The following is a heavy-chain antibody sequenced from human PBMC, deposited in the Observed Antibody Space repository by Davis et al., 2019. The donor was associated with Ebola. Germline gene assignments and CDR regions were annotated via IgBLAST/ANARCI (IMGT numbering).Heavy chain of an antibody. D-gene: IGHD6-13*01. J-gene: IGHJ4*02. CDR3: ARDSPASSGTVDY. CDR1: GDSITSSY. Sequence: SETLSLTCSVSGDSITSSYWTWIRQPARQAAGQGLEWIGRIFAGGSTNYNPSLKGRVSMSVDTSKSQFSVRLNSVTAADTAVYYCARDSPASSGTVDYWGQGILVTVSS. CDR2: IFAGGST. V-gene: IGHV4-4*07.